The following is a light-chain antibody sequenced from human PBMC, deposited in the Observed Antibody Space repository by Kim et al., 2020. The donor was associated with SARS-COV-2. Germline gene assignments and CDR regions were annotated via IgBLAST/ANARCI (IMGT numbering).Light chain of an antibody. CDR1: SSDVGGYNS. CDR3: SSYTSSSTYV. Sequence: GQSITISCTGISSDVGGYNSVSWYQQHPGKAPKVMIYDVRNRPSGVSNRFSGSKSGNTASLTISGLQAEDEADYYCSSYTSSSTYVFGAGTKVTVL. J-gene: IGLJ1*01. V-gene: IGLV2-14*03. CDR2: DVR.